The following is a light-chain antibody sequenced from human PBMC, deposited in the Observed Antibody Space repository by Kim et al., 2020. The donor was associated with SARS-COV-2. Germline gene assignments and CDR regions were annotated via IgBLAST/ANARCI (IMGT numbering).Light chain of an antibody. CDR1: RSVRNYY. V-gene: IGKV3-20*01. Sequence: EIVLTQSPGILSLSPGERATLSCRASRSVRNYYFAWYQQKTGQTPRLLIHTASSRATDIPDRFSGSGSGTDFTLTISRLEPEDFGVFYCQQYGSAPNTFGQGTKLEI. J-gene: IGKJ2*01. CDR2: TAS. CDR3: QQYGSAPNT.